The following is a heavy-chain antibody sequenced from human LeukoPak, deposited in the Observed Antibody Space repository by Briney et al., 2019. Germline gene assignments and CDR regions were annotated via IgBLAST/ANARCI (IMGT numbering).Heavy chain of an antibody. D-gene: IGHD3-9*01. V-gene: IGHV3-21*01. CDR1: GFTFSSYS. CDR2: ISSSSSYI. J-gene: IGHJ3*02. CDR3: ARGVRYFDSPEVGAFDI. Sequence: GGSLRLSCAASGFTFSSYSMNWVRQAPGKGLEWVSSISSSSSYIYYADSVKGRFTISRDNAKNSLYLQMNSLRAEDTAVYYCARGVRYFDSPEVGAFDIWGQGTMVTVSS.